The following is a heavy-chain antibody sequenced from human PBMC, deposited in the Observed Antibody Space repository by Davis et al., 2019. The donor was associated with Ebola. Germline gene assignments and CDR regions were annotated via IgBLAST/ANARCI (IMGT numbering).Heavy chain of an antibody. Sequence: PSETLSLTCTVSGGSISSHYWSWIRQPPGKGLEWIGYIYYSGSTNYNPSLKSRVTMSVDTSKNQFSLKLSSVTAADTAVYYCASNTAMVRGAFDIWGQGTMVTVSS. J-gene: IGHJ3*02. D-gene: IGHD5-18*01. CDR1: GGSISSHY. CDR2: IYYSGST. V-gene: IGHV4-59*11. CDR3: ASNTAMVRGAFDI.